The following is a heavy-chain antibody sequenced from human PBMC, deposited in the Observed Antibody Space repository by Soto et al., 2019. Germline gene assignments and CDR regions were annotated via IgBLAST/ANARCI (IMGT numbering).Heavy chain of an antibody. CDR1: GYTFTSYG. CDR2: ISAYNGNT. CDR3: ARDKNYYDSSGYYTLDY. V-gene: IGHV1-18*01. J-gene: IGHJ4*02. D-gene: IGHD3-22*01. Sequence: QVQLVQSGAEVKKPGASVKVSCKASGYTFTSYGISWVRQAPGQGLEWMGWISAYNGNTNYAQKLKGRVTMTTDTSTSPAYMELRSLSSADTAVYYCARDKNYYDSSGYYTLDYWGQGTLVTVSS.